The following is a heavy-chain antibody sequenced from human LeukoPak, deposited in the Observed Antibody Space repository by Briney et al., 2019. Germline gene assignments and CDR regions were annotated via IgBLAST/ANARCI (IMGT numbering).Heavy chain of an antibody. CDR3: ATTTVTTTDY. CDR1: GFTFSSYS. V-gene: IGHV3-23*01. J-gene: IGHJ4*02. D-gene: IGHD4-17*01. CDR2: ISGSGGST. Sequence: PGRSLRLSCAASGFTFSSYSMNWVRQAPGKGLEWVSAISGSGGSTYYADSVKGRFTISRDNSKNTLYLQMNSLRAEDTAVYYCATTTVTTTDYWGQGTLVTVSS.